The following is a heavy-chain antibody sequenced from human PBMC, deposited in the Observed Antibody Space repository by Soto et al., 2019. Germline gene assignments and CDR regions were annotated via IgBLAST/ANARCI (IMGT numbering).Heavy chain of an antibody. CDR3: ATALNYGSGSYSGSAYYFDL. D-gene: IGHD3-10*01. J-gene: IGHJ4*02. CDR1: GHRFTELS. Sequence: ASVKVSCKASGHRFTELSMHWVRQAPGKGLEWMGGFDPEDALTIYAQKFQGRVKMTEDASTDTAYLDLSGLRSDDTAVYYCATALNYGSGSYSGSAYYFDLWGQGALVTVSS. CDR2: FDPEDALT. V-gene: IGHV1-24*01.